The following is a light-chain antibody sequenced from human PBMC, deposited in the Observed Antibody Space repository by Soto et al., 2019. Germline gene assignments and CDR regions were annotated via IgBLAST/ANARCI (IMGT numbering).Light chain of an antibody. J-gene: IGKJ1*01. Sequence: DIVMTQSPDSLAVSLGERATFNCKSSQNIFDRAKNKNYLAWYHQKSGQPPKLLIYWAALREPGVPDRFTGSGSGTDFTLTISSLQAEDVAVYYCQQYFTSPWTFGQGTKVEI. CDR1: QNIFDRAKNKNY. V-gene: IGKV4-1*01. CDR2: WAA. CDR3: QQYFTSPWT.